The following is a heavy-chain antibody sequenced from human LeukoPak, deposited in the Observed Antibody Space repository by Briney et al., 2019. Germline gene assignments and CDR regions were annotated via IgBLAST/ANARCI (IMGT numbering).Heavy chain of an antibody. CDR2: ISYDGSNK. D-gene: IGHD5-18*01. Sequence: GGSLRLSCAASGFTFSSYGMHWVRRAPGKGLEWVAVISYDGSNKYYADSVKGRFTISRDNSKNTLYLQMNSLRAEDTAVYYCAKVRGGIQLWLRYDAFDIWGQGTMVTVSS. CDR3: AKVRGGIQLWLRYDAFDI. CDR1: GFTFSSYG. V-gene: IGHV3-30*18. J-gene: IGHJ3*02.